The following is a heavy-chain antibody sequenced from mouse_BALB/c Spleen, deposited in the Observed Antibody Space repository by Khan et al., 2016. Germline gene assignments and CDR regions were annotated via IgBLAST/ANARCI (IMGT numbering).Heavy chain of an antibody. CDR3: ARDDQDYDAWFAS. Sequence: QVQLKQSGPGLVAPSQSLSITCTVSGFSLTNSGVHWVRQPPGKGLDWLGVIWAGGSTDYNSALMSRLTITKDNSQNQVFLKRNSLQSDDTAMYYCARDDQDYDAWFASWGQGTLVTVSA. CDR2: IWAGGST. V-gene: IGHV2-9*02. CDR1: GFSLTNSG. J-gene: IGHJ3*01. D-gene: IGHD2-4*01.